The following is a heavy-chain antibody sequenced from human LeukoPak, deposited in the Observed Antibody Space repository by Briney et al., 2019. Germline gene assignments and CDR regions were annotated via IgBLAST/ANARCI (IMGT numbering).Heavy chain of an antibody. V-gene: IGHV4-59*01. CDR2: IYYSGST. Sequence: SETLSLTCTVSGGSISSYYWSWIRQPPGKGLEWIGYIYYSGSTNYNPSLKSRVTISVDTSKNQFSLKLSSVTAADTAVYYCARDLRDYDILTGYYSNNWFDPWGQGTLVTVSS. D-gene: IGHD3-9*01. CDR3: ARDLRDYDILTGYYSNNWFDP. J-gene: IGHJ5*02. CDR1: GGSISSYY.